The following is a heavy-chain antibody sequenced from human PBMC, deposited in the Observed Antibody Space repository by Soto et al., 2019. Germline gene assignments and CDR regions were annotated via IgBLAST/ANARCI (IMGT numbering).Heavy chain of an antibody. Sequence: ASVKVSCKASGYTFPSYAMHWVRQAPGQRLEWMGWINAGNGNTKYSQKFQGRVTITRDTSASTAYMELSSLRSEDTAVYYCARGLNGYLHYFDYWGQGTLVTVS. D-gene: IGHD5-18*01. J-gene: IGHJ4*02. CDR3: ARGLNGYLHYFDY. V-gene: IGHV1-3*01. CDR1: GYTFPSYA. CDR2: INAGNGNT.